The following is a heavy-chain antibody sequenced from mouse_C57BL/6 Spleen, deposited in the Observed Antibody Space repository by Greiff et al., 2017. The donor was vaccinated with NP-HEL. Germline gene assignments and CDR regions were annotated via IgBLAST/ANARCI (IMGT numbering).Heavy chain of an antibody. CDR1: GFTFSSYA. V-gene: IGHV5-9-1*02. Sequence: EVKLMESGEGLVKPGGSLKLSCAASGFTFSSYAMSWVRQTPEKRLEWVAYISSGGDYIYYADTVKGRFTISRDNARNTLYLQMSSLKSEDTAMYYCTRDQGYSNYGGYFDYWGQGTTLTVSS. D-gene: IGHD2-5*01. CDR3: TRDQGYSNYGGYFDY. J-gene: IGHJ2*01. CDR2: ISSGGDYI.